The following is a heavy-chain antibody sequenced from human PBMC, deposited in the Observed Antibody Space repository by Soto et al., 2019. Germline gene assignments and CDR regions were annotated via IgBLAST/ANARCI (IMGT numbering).Heavy chain of an antibody. J-gene: IGHJ4*02. CDR1: GGSFSGYY. CDR3: ARVETARGTNKTKYYFDN. CDR2: INHSGST. Sequence: AETLSLTCAVYGGSFSGYYWGWLRQPPGKGLEWIGEINHSGSTNYNPSLKSRVTISVDTSKNQFSLKLSSVTAADTAVYYCARVETARGTNKTKYYFDNWGQGTLVTVSS. D-gene: IGHD1-7*01. V-gene: IGHV4-34*01.